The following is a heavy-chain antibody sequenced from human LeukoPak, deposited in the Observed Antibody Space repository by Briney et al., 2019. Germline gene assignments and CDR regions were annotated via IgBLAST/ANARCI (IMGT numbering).Heavy chain of an antibody. D-gene: IGHD2-21*02. J-gene: IGHJ5*02. CDR1: GGSIGGYY. CDR2: INYSGST. V-gene: IGHV4-39*01. CDR3: ARHGDLLSPFQT. Sequence: SETLSLTCTVSGGSIGGYYWGWIRQPPGKGLEWIGTINYSGSTYYNPSLKSRVTISVDTSKNQISLKLNSVTAADTAMYYCARHGDLLSPFQTWGQGTLVTVSS.